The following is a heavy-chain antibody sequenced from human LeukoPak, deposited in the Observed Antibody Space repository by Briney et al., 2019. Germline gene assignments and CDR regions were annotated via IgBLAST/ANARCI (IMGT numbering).Heavy chain of an antibody. J-gene: IGHJ4*02. Sequence: GGSLRLSCAASGFTFSSYAMHWVRQAPGKGLEWVAVISYDGSNKYYADSVKGRFTISRDNSKNTLYLQMNSLRAEDTAVYYCARDGVEMATISANFGDYWGQGTLVTVSS. CDR3: ARDGVEMATISANFGDY. CDR2: ISYDGSNK. D-gene: IGHD5-24*01. V-gene: IGHV3-30*04. CDR1: GFTFSSYA.